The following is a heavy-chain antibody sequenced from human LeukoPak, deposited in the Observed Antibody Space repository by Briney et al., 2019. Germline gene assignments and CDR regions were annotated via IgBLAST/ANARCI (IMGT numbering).Heavy chain of an antibody. V-gene: IGHV3-33*06. CDR3: AKGGPTRLYYFDY. J-gene: IGHJ4*02. CDR2: IWYDGSNK. Sequence: GGSLRLSCAASGFTFSSYGMHWVRQAPGKGLEWVAVIWYDGSNKYYADSVKGRFTISRDNSKNTLYLQMNSLRAEDTAVYYCAKGGPTRLYYFDYWGQGTLVTVSS. CDR1: GFTFSSYG.